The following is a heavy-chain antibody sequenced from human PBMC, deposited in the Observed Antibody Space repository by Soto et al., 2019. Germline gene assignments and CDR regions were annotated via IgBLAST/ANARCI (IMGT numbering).Heavy chain of an antibody. J-gene: IGHJ4*02. V-gene: IGHV4-61*01. CDR3: ARAQNYYGSGSYFAGYYFDY. D-gene: IGHD3-10*01. Sequence: PSETLSLTCTVSGGSVSSANYYWSWIRQPPEKGLEWIGFISYSESTNYNPSLKSRVTISVDTSKNQFSLKLSSVTAADTAVYYCARAQNYYGSGSYFAGYYFDYWGQGTLVTVSS. CDR1: GGSVSSANYY. CDR2: ISYSEST.